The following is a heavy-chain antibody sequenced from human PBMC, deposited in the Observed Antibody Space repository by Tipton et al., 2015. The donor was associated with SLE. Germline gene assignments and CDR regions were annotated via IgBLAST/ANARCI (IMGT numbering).Heavy chain of an antibody. V-gene: IGHV4-59*01. Sequence: TLSLTCTVSGDSISSYYWSWVRQPPGKGLEWIGYIYYSGSTNYNPSLKSRVTISVDTSKNQFSLKLTSVTAADTAVYYCAREKSGSGGSGISFDYWGQGTLVTVSS. CDR1: GDSISSYY. CDR2: IYYSGST. D-gene: IGHD3-10*01. CDR3: AREKSGSGGSGISFDY. J-gene: IGHJ4*02.